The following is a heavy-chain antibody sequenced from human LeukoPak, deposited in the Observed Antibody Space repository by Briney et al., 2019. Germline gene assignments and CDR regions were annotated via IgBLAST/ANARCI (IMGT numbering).Heavy chain of an antibody. V-gene: IGHV3-13*04. CDR2: ICTAGDT. CDR3: ARDRAGHDGFDY. D-gene: IGHD5-12*01. Sequence: GGSLRLSCAASGFTFSSYDMHWVRQAPGKGLEWVSTICTAGDTYYPGSVKGRFTISRENAKNSLYLQMNSLRAGDTAVYYCARDRAGHDGFDYWGQGTLVTVSS. J-gene: IGHJ4*02. CDR1: GFTFSSYD.